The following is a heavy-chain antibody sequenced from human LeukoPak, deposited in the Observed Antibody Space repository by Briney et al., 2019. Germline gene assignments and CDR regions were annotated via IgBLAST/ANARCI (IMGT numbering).Heavy chain of an antibody. CDR2: ISSSSSYI. CDR1: GFTLSSYS. Sequence: PGGSLRLSCAASGFTLSSYSMNWVRQAPGKGLEWVSSISSSSSYIYYADSVKGRFTISRDNAKNSLYLQMNSLRAEDSAVYYCARDPANYYDSSGYSKHWGQGTLVTVSS. V-gene: IGHV3-21*01. J-gene: IGHJ4*02. CDR3: ARDPANYYDSSGYSKH. D-gene: IGHD3-22*01.